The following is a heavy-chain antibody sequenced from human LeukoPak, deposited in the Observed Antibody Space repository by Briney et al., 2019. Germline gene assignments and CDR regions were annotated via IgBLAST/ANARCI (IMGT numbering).Heavy chain of an antibody. V-gene: IGHV3-72*01. CDR1: GLTFSRLW. D-gene: IGHD1-26*01. CDR3: TRGYSGISVYAFDI. CDR2: TGNKADGHTT. J-gene: IGHJ3*02. Sequence: GGSLRLSCAASGLTFSRLWMTWFRQAPGKGLEWVGRTGNKADGHTTEYAASVRGRFIISREDSSNSLYLQMNSLKTEDTAVYYCTRGYSGISVYAFDIWGPGTMVTVSS.